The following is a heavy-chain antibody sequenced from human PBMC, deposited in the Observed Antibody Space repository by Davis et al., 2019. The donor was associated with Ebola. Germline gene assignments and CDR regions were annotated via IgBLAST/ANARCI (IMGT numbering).Heavy chain of an antibody. CDR2: IYPGDSDT. Sequence: GESLKISCKGSGYSFTSYWIGWVRQMPGKGLEWMGIIYPGDSDTRYSPSFQGQVTISADKSISTAYLQWSSLKASDTAMYYCARSSLLWFGESLTSNWFDPWGQGTLVTVSS. CDR3: ARSSLLWFGESLTSNWFDP. CDR1: GYSFTSYW. D-gene: IGHD3-10*01. V-gene: IGHV5-51*01. J-gene: IGHJ5*02.